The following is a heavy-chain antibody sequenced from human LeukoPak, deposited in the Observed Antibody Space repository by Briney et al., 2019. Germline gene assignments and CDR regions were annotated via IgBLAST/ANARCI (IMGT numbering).Heavy chain of an antibody. D-gene: IGHD6-13*01. V-gene: IGHV4-4*07. J-gene: IGHJ4*02. CDR3: ASTMAAAGSDY. CDR1: GGSISNHY. CDR2: IYISGST. Sequence: SETLSLTCTVSGGSISNHYWTWVRQPAGKGLEWIGRIYISGSTYYNPSLESRVIMSIDTSKSQFSLKLSSVTAADTAVYYCASTMAAAGSDYWGQGTLVTVSS.